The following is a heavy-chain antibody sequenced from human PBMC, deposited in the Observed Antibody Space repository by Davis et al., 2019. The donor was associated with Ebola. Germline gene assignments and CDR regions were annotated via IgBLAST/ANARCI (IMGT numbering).Heavy chain of an antibody. CDR1: GGSFSGYY. J-gene: IGHJ4*02. CDR3: ARANPYSSGWYPTDFDY. Sequence: GSLRLSCAVYGGSFSGYYWSWIRQPPGKGLEWIGYIYYSGSTNYNPSLKSRVTISVDTSKNQFSLKLSSVTAADTAVYYCARANPYSSGWYPTDFDYWGQGTLVTVSS. D-gene: IGHD6-19*01. V-gene: IGHV4-59*01. CDR2: IYYSGST.